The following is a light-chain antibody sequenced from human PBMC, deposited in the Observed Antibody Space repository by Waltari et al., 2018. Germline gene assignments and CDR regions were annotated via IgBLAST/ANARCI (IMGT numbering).Light chain of an antibody. Sequence: DIQMTQSPSSLSASVGDRVTITCQASQDISNYLNWYQQKSGKAPKLLIYDASNLETGVPSRFSGSGSGTDFTFTISSLQPEDIATYYCQQYDNLWTFGQGTKVEIK. J-gene: IGKJ1*01. CDR1: QDISNY. CDR2: DAS. V-gene: IGKV1-33*01. CDR3: QQYDNLWT.